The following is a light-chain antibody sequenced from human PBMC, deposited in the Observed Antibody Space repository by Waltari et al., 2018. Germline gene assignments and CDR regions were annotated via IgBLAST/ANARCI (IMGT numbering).Light chain of an antibody. Sequence: EIVLTQSPATLSLSPGESATLSCRASQSINNYLAWYQHKPGQPPRLLIYDASNRATGVPARFSGGGSGTDFTLTISSLDPEDVAVYYCHHRSTWSLTFGGGTEVEI. V-gene: IGKV3-11*01. CDR3: HHRSTWSLT. CDR2: DAS. CDR1: QSINNY. J-gene: IGKJ4*01.